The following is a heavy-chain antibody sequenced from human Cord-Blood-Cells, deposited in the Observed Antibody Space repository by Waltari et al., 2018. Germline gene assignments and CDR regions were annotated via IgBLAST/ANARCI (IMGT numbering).Heavy chain of an antibody. V-gene: IGHV3-21*01. CDR2: ISSSSSYI. CDR1: GFTFSSYS. CDR3: ARGYWGYYFDY. D-gene: IGHD7-27*01. J-gene: IGHJ4*02. Sequence: EVQLVESGGGLVMPGGSLRLSCAASGFTFSSYSMNWVRQAPGKGLERDSDISSSSSYIHDADSMRGRFTISRDNAKNSRYLQRNSLRAEDTAVYYCARGYWGYYFDYWGQGTLVTVSS.